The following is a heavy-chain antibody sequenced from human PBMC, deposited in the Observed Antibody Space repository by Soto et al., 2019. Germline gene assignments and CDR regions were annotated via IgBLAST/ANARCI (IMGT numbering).Heavy chain of an antibody. D-gene: IGHD3-22*01. V-gene: IGHV3-7*03. Sequence: EVQLVESGGGLVQPGGSLRLSCAASGVTFSTYWRSWVRQAPGKGLEWVATIKQDGSERYYVDSVKGRFTISRDNAKNSLFLQMNSLGAEDTAVYYCASAGHYDTSDYWVEDYWGQGTLVTVSS. J-gene: IGHJ4*02. CDR3: ASAGHYDTSDYWVEDY. CDR1: GVTFSTYW. CDR2: IKQDGSER.